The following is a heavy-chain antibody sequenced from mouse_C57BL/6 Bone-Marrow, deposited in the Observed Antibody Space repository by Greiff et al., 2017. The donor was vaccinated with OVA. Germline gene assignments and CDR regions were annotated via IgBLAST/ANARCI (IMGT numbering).Heavy chain of an antibody. CDR1: GFSLTSYA. V-gene: IGHV2-9-1*01. D-gene: IGHD1-1*01. CDR3: ARKGYYYGSSHYYAMDY. Sequence: VMLVESGPGLVAPSQSLSITCTVSGFSLTSYAISWVRQPPGKGLEWLGVIWTGGGTNYYSALKSRLSISKDNSKSQVFLKMNSLQTDDTARYYCARKGYYYGSSHYYAMDYWGQGTSVTVSS. CDR2: IWTGGGT. J-gene: IGHJ4*01.